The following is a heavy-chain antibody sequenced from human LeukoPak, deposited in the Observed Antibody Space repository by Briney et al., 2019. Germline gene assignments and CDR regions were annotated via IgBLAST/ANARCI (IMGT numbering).Heavy chain of an antibody. V-gene: IGHV4-59*01. J-gene: IGHJ3*02. CDR3: ARPREKGTTGTTGAFDI. D-gene: IGHD1-1*01. Sequence: PSETLSLTCTVSGGSISSYYWSWIRQPPGKGLEWIGYIYYSGSTNYNPSLKSRVTISVDTSKNQFSLKLSSVTAADTAVYYCARPREKGTTGTTGAFDIWGQGTMDTVSS. CDR1: GGSISSYY. CDR2: IYYSGST.